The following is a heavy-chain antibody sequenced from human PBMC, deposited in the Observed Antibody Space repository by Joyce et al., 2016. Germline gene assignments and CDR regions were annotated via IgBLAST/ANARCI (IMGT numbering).Heavy chain of an antibody. V-gene: IGHV3-21*02. D-gene: IGHD5-12*01. Sequence: EVQLVESGGGLVKPGGSLRRSCAASGFTFSTYGMNWVRQAPGKVLEWVATISSRRTHIYYADTVTGRFAIFRDNAKNSLHLKMDSVGAEDTAMYDCAGDIDNASDSVPYFFDFWGQGTLVTVSS. CDR2: ISSRRTHI. CDR1: GFTFSTYG. J-gene: IGHJ4*02. CDR3: AGDIDNASDSVPYFFDF.